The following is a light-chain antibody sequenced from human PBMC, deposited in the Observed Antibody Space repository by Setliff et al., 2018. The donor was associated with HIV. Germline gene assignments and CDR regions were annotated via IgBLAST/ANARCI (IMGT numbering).Light chain of an antibody. CDR1: TRNVGGGHGY. J-gene: IGLJ1*01. Sequence: QSVLTQPDSVSGSPGQSLTISCTGTTRNVGGGHGYVSWYQQHAGKAPKLLIFEVTKRPSGVSSRFSGSKSGSTASLTISGLQAEDEADYYCCSFTSSNNYVLGSGTKVTVL. V-gene: IGLV2-14*03. CDR2: EVT. CDR3: CSFTSSNNYV.